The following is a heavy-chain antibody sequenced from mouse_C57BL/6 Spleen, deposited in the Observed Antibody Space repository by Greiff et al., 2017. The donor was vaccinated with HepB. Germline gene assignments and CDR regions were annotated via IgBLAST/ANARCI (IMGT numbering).Heavy chain of an antibody. D-gene: IGHD1-1*01. V-gene: IGHV1-26*01. Sequence: EVQLQQSGPELVKPGASVKISCKASGYTFTDYYMNWVKQSHGKSLEWIGDINPNNGGTSYNQKFKGKATLTVDKSSSTAYMELRSLTAEDSAVYYCARREITTVVAPYWYFDVWGTGTTVTVSS. J-gene: IGHJ1*03. CDR3: ARREITTVVAPYWYFDV. CDR2: INPNNGGT. CDR1: GYTFTDYY.